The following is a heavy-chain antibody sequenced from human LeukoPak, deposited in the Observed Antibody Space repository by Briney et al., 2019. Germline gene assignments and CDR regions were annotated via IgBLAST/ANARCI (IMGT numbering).Heavy chain of an antibody. CDR2: ISWNSTNK. CDR3: AKETIYCSGGSCYHDAFDI. D-gene: IGHD2-15*01. J-gene: IGHJ3*02. CDR1: GFTFDDYA. Sequence: GGSLRLSCAVSGFTFDDYAMQWVRQVPGKGLEWGSYISWNSTNKGYADSVKGRFTISRDNAKNSLYLQMDSLRAEDMALYYCAKETIYCSGGSCYHDAFDIWGQGTMVTVSS. V-gene: IGHV3-9*03.